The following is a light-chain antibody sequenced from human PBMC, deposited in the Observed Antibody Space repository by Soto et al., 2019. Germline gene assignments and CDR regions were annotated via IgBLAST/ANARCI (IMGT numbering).Light chain of an antibody. CDR3: SSYAGSNNYVV. J-gene: IGLJ2*01. V-gene: IGLV2-8*01. Sequence: QSAVTQPPSASGSLGQSVTVSCTGTSSGVGGYNYVSWYQQHPGKAPKLMIYEVSKRPSGVPDRFSGSKSGNTASLTVSGLQAQDEADYYCSSYAGSNNYVVFGGGTKLTVL. CDR1: SSGVGGYNY. CDR2: EVS.